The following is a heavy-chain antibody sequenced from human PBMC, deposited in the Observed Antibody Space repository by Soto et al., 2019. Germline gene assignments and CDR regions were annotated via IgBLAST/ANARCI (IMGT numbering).Heavy chain of an antibody. CDR1: GFTFSSYS. Sequence: ESLKISCAASGFTFSSYSMNWVRQAPGKGLEWVSSISSSSSYIYYADSVKGRFTISRDNAKNSLYLQMNSLRAEDTAVYYCARGPLWFGELSYFDYWGQGTLVTVSS. CDR3: ARGPLWFGELSYFDY. V-gene: IGHV3-21*01. CDR2: ISSSSSYI. J-gene: IGHJ4*02. D-gene: IGHD3-10*01.